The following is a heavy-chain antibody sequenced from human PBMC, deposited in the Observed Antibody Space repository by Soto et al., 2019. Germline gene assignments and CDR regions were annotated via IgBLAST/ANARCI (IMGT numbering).Heavy chain of an antibody. V-gene: IGHV1-3*05. CDR3: ARAVAVPADFDY. CDR1: GYTFTGYA. D-gene: IGHD6-19*01. CDR2: INAGNGNT. Sequence: QVQLVQSGAEEKKPGASVKVSCKASGYTFTGYAMHWVRQAPGQRLEWMGWINAGNGNTKYSQKFQGRVTITRDTSASTAYMELSSLRSEDTALYYCARAVAVPADFDYWGQGTLVTVSS. J-gene: IGHJ4*02.